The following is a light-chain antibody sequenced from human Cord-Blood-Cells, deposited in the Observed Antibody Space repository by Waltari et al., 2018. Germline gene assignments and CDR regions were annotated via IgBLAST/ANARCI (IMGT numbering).Light chain of an antibody. CDR2: DAS. CDR3: QQSYSTPLT. J-gene: IGKJ4*01. CDR1: QSISSY. Sequence: IQITQSPSSLSASVGDRVTITCRASQSISSYLNWYQQKPGKAPKFLIYDASTLQSGGPSTWSGSGSGTDFTLTISSLQHEDFATYYCQQSYSTPLTFGGGTKVEIK. V-gene: IGKV1-39*01.